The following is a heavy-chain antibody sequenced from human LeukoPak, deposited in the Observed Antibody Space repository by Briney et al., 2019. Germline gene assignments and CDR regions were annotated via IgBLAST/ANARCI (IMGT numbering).Heavy chain of an antibody. CDR1: GFIVSDYW. CDR3: AREGREGYNYPALDF. Sequence: GGSLRLSCAASGFIVSDYWMHWVRQAPGKGLVWVSRINEDGRITSYAGSVKGRFTISRDTAKNTLYLEMNSLRAEDTAVYYCAREGREGYNYPALDFWGQGILVTVSS. CDR2: INEDGRIT. V-gene: IGHV3-74*01. D-gene: IGHD5-24*01. J-gene: IGHJ4*02.